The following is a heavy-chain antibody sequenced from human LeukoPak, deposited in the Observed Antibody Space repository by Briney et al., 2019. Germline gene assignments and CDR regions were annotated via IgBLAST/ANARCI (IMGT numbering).Heavy chain of an antibody. CDR2: ISAYNGNT. CDR3: ARVMGSIVVVPAAIDY. CDR1: GYTFTSYG. J-gene: IGHJ4*02. D-gene: IGHD2-2*01. V-gene: IGHV1-18*01. Sequence: ASVKVSCKASGYTFTSYGISWVRQAPGQGLEWMGWISAYNGNTNYAQKLQGRVTMTTDTSTSTAYMELRSLRSDDTAVYYCARVMGSIVVVPAAIDYWGQGTLVTVSS.